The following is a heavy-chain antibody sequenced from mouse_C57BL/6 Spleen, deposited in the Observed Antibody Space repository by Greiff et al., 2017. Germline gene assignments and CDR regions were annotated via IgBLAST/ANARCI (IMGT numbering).Heavy chain of an antibody. CDR1: GYAFSSYW. V-gene: IGHV1-80*01. CDR2: IYPGDGDT. Sequence: VQLQESGAELVKPGASVKISCKASGYAFSSYWMNWVKQRPGKGLEWIGQIYPGDGDTNYNGKFKGKATLTADKSSSTAYMQLSSLTSEDSAVYFCARRDGPYYFDCWGQGTTLTVAS. CDR3: ARRDGPYYFDC. D-gene: IGHD2-3*01. J-gene: IGHJ2*01.